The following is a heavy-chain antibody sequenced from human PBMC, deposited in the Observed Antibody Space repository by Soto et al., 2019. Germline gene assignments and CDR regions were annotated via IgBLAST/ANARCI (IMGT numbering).Heavy chain of an antibody. CDR3: ARGGLEPFDY. V-gene: IGHV3-74*01. J-gene: IGHJ4*02. D-gene: IGHD1-1*01. CDR1: GLTLGNYW. Sequence: EVQLWEPGGGLVQSGGSLGLSLAASGLTLGNYWMHWVRQAPGKGLVWVSRINDYGTTINYAESVEGRFIISRDDAKSEVYLQMNNLRAEDSAVYYCARGGLEPFDYWGQGALVTVSS. CDR2: INDYGTTI.